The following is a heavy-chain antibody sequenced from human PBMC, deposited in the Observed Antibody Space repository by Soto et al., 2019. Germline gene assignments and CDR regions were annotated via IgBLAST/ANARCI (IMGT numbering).Heavy chain of an antibody. CDR3: ANVHSDY. CDR1: GFTFSSYG. CDR2: ISYDGSNK. V-gene: IGHV3-30*18. D-gene: IGHD1-1*01. Sequence: QVQLVESGGGVVLPGRSLRLSCAASGFTFSSYGMHWVGQAPGKGLEWVAVISYDGSNKYYADSVKGRFTISRDNSKKTLYLQMNSLRAEDTAVYYCANVHSDYWGQGTLVTVSS. J-gene: IGHJ4*02.